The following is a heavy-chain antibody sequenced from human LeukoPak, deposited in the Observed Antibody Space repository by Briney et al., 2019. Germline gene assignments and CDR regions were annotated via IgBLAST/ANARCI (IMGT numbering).Heavy chain of an antibody. CDR2: IYSGGST. CDR1: GFTFSDYY. CDR3: AKEKAVAGTSWGFDY. D-gene: IGHD6-19*01. V-gene: IGHV3-66*01. Sequence: GGSLRLSCAASGFTFSDYYMSWIRQAPGKGLEWVSVIYSGGSTYYADSVKGRFTISRDNSKNTLYLQMNSLRAEDTAVYYCAKEKAVAGTSWGFDYWGQGTLVTVSS. J-gene: IGHJ4*02.